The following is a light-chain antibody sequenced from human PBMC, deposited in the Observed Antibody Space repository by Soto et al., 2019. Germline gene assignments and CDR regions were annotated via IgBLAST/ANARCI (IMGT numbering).Light chain of an antibody. J-gene: IGKJ4*01. CDR3: HQYGSSLLT. CDR2: DAS. V-gene: IGKV3-20*01. CDR1: QSVTSSY. Sequence: EIALTQSPGTLSSSPGERVTLSCRAGQSVTSSYLTWYQQKPGQAPRLLIYDASSRATGIPDRFSGSGSGTDFTLTISRLELEDFAVYYCHQYGSSLLTFGEGTKVEIK.